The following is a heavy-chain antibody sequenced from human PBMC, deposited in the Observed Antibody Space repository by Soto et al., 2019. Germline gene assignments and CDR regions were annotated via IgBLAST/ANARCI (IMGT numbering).Heavy chain of an antibody. Sequence: SVKVSCKASGGTFSSYPISWVRQAPGQGLEWMGGIIPIFGTANYAQKFQGRVTITADKSTSTAYMELSSLRSEDTAVYYCARNEKGFWTPYGMDVWGQGTTVTVSS. CDR2: IIPIFGTA. CDR3: ARNEKGFWTPYGMDV. J-gene: IGHJ6*02. CDR1: GGTFSSYP. V-gene: IGHV1-69*06. D-gene: IGHD3-3*01.